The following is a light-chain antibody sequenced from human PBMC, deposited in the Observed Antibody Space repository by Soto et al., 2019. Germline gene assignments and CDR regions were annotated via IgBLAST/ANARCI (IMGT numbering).Light chain of an antibody. Sequence: DIQVTQSPYSLSASVGDRVTITCGASQSINSYLNWYQQKPGKDPKLLIYAASSLQSGVPSRFSGSGSGTDFTLTISSLQPEDFATYHCQQSYSTPPHTFGGGTKVDTK. CDR2: AAS. CDR1: QSINSY. CDR3: QQSYSTPPHT. J-gene: IGKJ4*01. V-gene: IGKV1-39*01.